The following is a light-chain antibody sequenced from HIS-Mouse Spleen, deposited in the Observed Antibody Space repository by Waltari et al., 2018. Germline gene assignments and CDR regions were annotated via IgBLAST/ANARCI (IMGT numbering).Light chain of an antibody. CDR1: QGISSY. CDR3: QQLNSYPPT. CDR2: AAS. Sequence: DIQLTQSPSFLSASVGDRVTITCRASQGISSYLAWYQQKPGKAPKLLIYAASTLQTGVPSRFTGSGSVTEFTLTISSLQPEDFATYYCQQLNSYPPTFGQGTKVEIK. V-gene: IGKV1-9*01. J-gene: IGKJ1*01.